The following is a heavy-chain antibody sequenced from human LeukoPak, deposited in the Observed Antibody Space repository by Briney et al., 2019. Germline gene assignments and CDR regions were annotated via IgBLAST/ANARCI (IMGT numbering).Heavy chain of an antibody. CDR3: ARGPPDSNSH. J-gene: IGHJ4*02. CDR2: ITRSSKYI. CDR1: ALTLSTYT. D-gene: IGHD1-14*01. Sequence: GRSLRLSCAPSALTLSTYTIYCVRQAAGEGLEWGSSITRSSKYIYYADSVKGRFTISRDNAKNSLFLQGSSLRDEDTAVYYCARGPPDSNSHWGQGTLVTVSS. V-gene: IGHV3-21*01.